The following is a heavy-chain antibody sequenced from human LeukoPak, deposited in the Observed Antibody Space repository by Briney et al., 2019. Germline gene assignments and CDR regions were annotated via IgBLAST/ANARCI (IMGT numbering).Heavy chain of an antibody. CDR1: GYTFTGYY. V-gene: IGHV1-2*02. CDR3: ARWGCSGGSCHDV. D-gene: IGHD2-15*01. Sequence: ASVKVYCKASGYTFTGYYMHWVRQAPGQGLEWMGWTNPNSGGTNYAQKFQGRVTMTRDTSISKAYMEVSRLRSDDTAVYYCARWGCSGGSCHDVWGQGTTVNVP. CDR2: TNPNSGGT. J-gene: IGHJ6*02.